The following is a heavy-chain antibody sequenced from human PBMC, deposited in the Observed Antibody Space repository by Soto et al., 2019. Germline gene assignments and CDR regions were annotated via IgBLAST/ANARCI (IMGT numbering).Heavy chain of an antibody. Sequence: QVQLVQSGAEVKRPGSSVKVSCKASGGTFSSYAISWVRQAPGQGLEWMGGLIPIFGTPNYAQKFQGRVTITADESTSTAYMELSSLRSEDTAVYYCARHVPAAGYYYGMDVWGQGTTVTVSS. CDR1: GGTFSSYA. CDR3: ARHVPAAGYYYGMDV. CDR2: LIPIFGTP. V-gene: IGHV1-69*12. J-gene: IGHJ6*02. D-gene: IGHD2-2*01.